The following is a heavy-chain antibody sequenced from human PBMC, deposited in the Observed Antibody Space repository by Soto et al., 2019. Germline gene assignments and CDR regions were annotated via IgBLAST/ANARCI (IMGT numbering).Heavy chain of an antibody. CDR2: IYYSGST. D-gene: IGHD3-22*01. CDR1: CGSISSGDYY. J-gene: IGHJ5*02. CDR3: ARIAVLYYYDSSGSNWFDP. Sequence: SETLSLTCTVSCGSISSGDYYWSWIRQPPGKGLEWIGYIYYSGSTHYNPSLKSRVTISVDTSKNQFSLKLSSVTAADTAVYYCARIAVLYYYDSSGSNWFDPWGQGTLVTVSS. V-gene: IGHV4-30-4*01.